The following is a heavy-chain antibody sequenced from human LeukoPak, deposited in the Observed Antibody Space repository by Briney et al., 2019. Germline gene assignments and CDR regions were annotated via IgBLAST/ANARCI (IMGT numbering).Heavy chain of an antibody. CDR3: ARDGGYGSGAFDI. J-gene: IGHJ3*02. D-gene: IGHD3-10*01. Sequence: SETLSLTCTLSGVSISIPCWSWIRHPPGKGLEWLGYIYSSGSTNSNPSLKSRVTISVATSKNQSSLKLSSVTAADTAVYYCARDGGYGSGAFDIWGQGTMVTVSS. CDR1: GVSISIPC. V-gene: IGHV4-59*11. CDR2: IYSSGST.